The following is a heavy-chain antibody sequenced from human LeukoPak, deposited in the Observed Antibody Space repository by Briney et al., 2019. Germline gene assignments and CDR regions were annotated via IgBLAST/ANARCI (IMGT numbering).Heavy chain of an antibody. J-gene: IGHJ4*02. D-gene: IGHD3-22*01. Sequence: SETLSLTCAVYGVSFSGYYWSWIRQPPGKGLEWIGEINHSGSTNYSPSLKSRVTISVDTSKNQFSLKLSSVTAADTAVYYCARVRIFGGYPDYWGQGTLVTVSS. V-gene: IGHV4-34*01. CDR1: GVSFSGYY. CDR3: ARVRIFGGYPDY. CDR2: INHSGST.